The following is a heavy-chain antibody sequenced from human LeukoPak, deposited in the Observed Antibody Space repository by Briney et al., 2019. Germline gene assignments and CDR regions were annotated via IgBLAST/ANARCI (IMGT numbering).Heavy chain of an antibody. CDR2: IYYSGST. Sequence: KTSETLSLTCTVSGGSISSSSYYWGWIRQPPGKGLEWIGSIYYSGSTYYNPSLKSRVTISVDTSKNQFSLKLSSVTAADTAVYYCASFHSYYYYMDVWGKGTTVTVSS. J-gene: IGHJ6*03. CDR1: GGSISSSSYY. V-gene: IGHV4-39*07. CDR3: ASFHSYYYYMDV.